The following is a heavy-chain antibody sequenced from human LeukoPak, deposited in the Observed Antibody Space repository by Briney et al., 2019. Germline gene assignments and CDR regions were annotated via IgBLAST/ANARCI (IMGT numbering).Heavy chain of an antibody. D-gene: IGHD3-22*01. Sequence: NSSETLSLTCTVSGGSISSGDYYWSWIRQPPGKGLEWTGYIYYSGSTQYNPSLKSRVAISVDTSKNQFSLQLSSVTAADTAVYYCARGATYYYDSSGHDYWGQGTLVTVSS. CDR1: GGSISSGDYY. CDR2: IYYSGST. CDR3: ARGATYYYDSSGHDY. J-gene: IGHJ4*02. V-gene: IGHV4-30-4*08.